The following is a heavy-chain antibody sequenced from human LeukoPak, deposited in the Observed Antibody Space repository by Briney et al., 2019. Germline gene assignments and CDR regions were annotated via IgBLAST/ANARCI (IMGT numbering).Heavy chain of an antibody. D-gene: IGHD2-21*01. CDR2: INHSGST. CDR3: VRDLVIWVPTKYSFDY. Sequence: PSETLSLTCAVSGLSFSGYYWSWIRQPPGKGLEWIGEINHSGSTNYNPSLKSRVTISVDTSKNQFSLKLSSVCVAVPAVYYCVRDLVIWVPTKYSFDYWGQGTLVTVSS. J-gene: IGHJ4*02. V-gene: IGHV4-34*01. CDR1: GLSFSGYY.